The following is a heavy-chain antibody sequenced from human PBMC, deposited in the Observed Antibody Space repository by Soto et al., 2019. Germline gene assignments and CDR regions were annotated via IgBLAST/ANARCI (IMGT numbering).Heavy chain of an antibody. Sequence: SGPTLVNPTDTLTLTCSVSGFSLTDTRIGVSWIRQAPGKALEWLAHIISNDDKSYSTSLKSRLTISKDTSKSQVVLRMTNMDPVDTGRYYCARALFYSDSDGYYFEFDYWGPGTLVTVSS. V-gene: IGHV2-26*01. J-gene: IGHJ4*02. D-gene: IGHD3-22*01. CDR1: GFSLTDTRIG. CDR2: IISNDDK. CDR3: ARALFYSDSDGYYFEFDY.